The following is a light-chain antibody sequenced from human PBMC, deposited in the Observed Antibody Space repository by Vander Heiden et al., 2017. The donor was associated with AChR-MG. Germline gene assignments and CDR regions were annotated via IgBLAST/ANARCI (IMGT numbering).Light chain of an antibody. CDR1: SSNIGAGYD. V-gene: IGLV1-40*01. Sequence: QSVLTQPPSVSGPPGQRVTISCTGSSSNIGAGYDVHWYQQLPGTAPKLLIYGNSNRPSGVPDRFSGSKSGTSASLAITGLQAEDEADYYCQSYDSTVVFGGGTKLTVL. CDR3: QSYDSTVV. CDR2: GNS. J-gene: IGLJ2*01.